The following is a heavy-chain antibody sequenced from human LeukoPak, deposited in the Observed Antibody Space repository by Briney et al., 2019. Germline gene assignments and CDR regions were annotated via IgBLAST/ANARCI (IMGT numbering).Heavy chain of an antibody. V-gene: IGHV4-39*07. CDR2: IYYSGST. Sequence: SETLPLTCTVSGGSISSSSYYWGWIRQPPGKGLEWIGSIYYSGSTYYNPSLKSRVTISVDTSKNQFSLKLSSVTAADTAVYYCARVRGSSGYYSDYWGQGTLVTVSS. CDR1: GGSISSSSYY. J-gene: IGHJ4*02. D-gene: IGHD3-22*01. CDR3: ARVRGSSGYYSDY.